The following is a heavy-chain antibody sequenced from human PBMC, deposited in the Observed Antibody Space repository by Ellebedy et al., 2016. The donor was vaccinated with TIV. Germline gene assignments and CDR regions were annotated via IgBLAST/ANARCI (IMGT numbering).Heavy chain of an antibody. CDR1: GDSVSNNGVT. CDR2: AYYRSTWIY. V-gene: IGHV6-1*01. CDR3: GRDPPWCYSGADV. D-gene: IGHD2-15*01. Sequence: MPSETLSLTCAISGDSVSNNGVTWNWIRQSPSRGLEWLGSAYYRSTWIYNYAVSVKGRITINPATSNNQLSLHLNSVTHEDTAVYYCGRDPPWCYSGADVWGQGTTVTVSS. J-gene: IGHJ6*02.